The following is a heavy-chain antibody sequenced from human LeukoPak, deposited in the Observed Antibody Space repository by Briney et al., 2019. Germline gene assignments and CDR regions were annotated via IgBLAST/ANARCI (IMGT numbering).Heavy chain of an antibody. CDR2: LYSGGVT. Sequence: PGGSLTLSCAASGFIDSNNYMTWVRQAPGKGLEWVAVLYSGGVTSYADSVTGRFTISRDKSKNTLYLQMNSLRDEDTAVYYCARDPGAWYYDCWGQGALVTVSS. CDR1: GFIDSNNY. CDR3: ARDPGAWYYDC. D-gene: IGHD7-27*01. J-gene: IGHJ4*02. V-gene: IGHV3-53*01.